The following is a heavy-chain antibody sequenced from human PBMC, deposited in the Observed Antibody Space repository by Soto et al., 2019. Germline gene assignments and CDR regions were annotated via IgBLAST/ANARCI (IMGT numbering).Heavy chain of an antibody. CDR1: GFTFSDHY. D-gene: IGHD3-3*02. V-gene: IGHV3-72*01. CDR2: TRNKANSYTT. J-gene: IGHJ6*03. Sequence: GGSLRLSCAASGFTFSDHYMDWVRQAPGKGLEWVGRTRNKANSYTTEYAASVKGRFTISRDDSKNSLYLQMNSLKTEDTAVYYCARVVFLGWLSTDYMDVWGKGTTVTVSS. CDR3: ARVVFLGWLSTDYMDV.